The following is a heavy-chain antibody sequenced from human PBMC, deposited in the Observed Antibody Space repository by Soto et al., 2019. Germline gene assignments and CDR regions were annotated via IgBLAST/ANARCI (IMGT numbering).Heavy chain of an antibody. Sequence: GGSLRLSCVASGFTFSDYSMSWIRQAPGKGLEWLAFIDSRGRTLSYADSVRGRFTISRDSAENSVYLQMDSLRADDTAVYYCARQAARSYIDSWGQGNSVTAPQ. V-gene: IGHV3-11*01. D-gene: IGHD6-6*01. CDR3: ARQAARSYIDS. CDR2: IDSRGRTL. CDR1: GFTFSDYS. J-gene: IGHJ4*02.